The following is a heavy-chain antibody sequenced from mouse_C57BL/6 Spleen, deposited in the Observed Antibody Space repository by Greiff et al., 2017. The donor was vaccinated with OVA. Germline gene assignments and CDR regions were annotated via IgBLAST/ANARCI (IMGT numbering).Heavy chain of an antibody. CDR1: GYTFTDYE. CDR3: TNYYGSSWYFDY. J-gene: IGHJ2*01. CDR2: IDPETGGT. D-gene: IGHD1-1*01. Sequence: QVQLQQSGAELVRPGASVTLSCKASGYTFTDYEMHWVKQTPVHGLEWIGAIDPETGGTAYNQKFKGKAIRTADKSSSTAYMELRSLTSEDSAVYYCTNYYGSSWYFDYWGQGTTLRVSS. V-gene: IGHV1-15*01.